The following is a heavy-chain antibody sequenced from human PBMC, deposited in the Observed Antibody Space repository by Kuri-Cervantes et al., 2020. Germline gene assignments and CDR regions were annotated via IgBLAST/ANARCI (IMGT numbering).Heavy chain of an antibody. CDR1: GFTFSSYS. D-gene: IGHD4-23*01. Sequence: GESLKISCAASGFTFSSYSMNWVRQAPGKGLEWVANIKQDGSEKYYVDSVKGRFTISRDNAKNSLYLQMNSLRAEDTAVYYCARSTTVVQRGAGYWGQGTLVTVSS. CDR2: IKQDGSEK. CDR3: ARSTTVVQRGAGY. J-gene: IGHJ4*02. V-gene: IGHV3-7*01.